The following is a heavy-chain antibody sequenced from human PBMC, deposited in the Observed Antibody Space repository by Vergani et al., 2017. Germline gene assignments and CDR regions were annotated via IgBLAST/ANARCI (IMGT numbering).Heavy chain of an antibody. Sequence: QVQLVQSGAEVKKPGSSVKVSCTASGGTFSSYAISWVRQAPGQGLEWMGGIIPIFGTANYAQKFQGRVTITADESTSTAYMELRTLRSEDTAVYYCARDSEYWSSTSCSASYYYYYYMDVWGKGTTVTVSS. CDR3: ARDSEYWSSTSCSASYYYYYYMDV. CDR2: IIPIFGTA. CDR1: GGTFSSYA. J-gene: IGHJ6*03. V-gene: IGHV1-69*01. D-gene: IGHD2-2*01.